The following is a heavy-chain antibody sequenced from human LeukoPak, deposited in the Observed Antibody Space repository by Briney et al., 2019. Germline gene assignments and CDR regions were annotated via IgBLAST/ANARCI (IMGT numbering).Heavy chain of an antibody. Sequence: ASVKVSCKASGYTFTSYAMNWVRQAPGQGLEWMGWINTNTGNPTYAQGFTGRFVFSLDTSVSTAYLQISSLKAEDTAVYYCARGTSSGYDILTGYSYCYYMDVWGKGTTVTVSS. D-gene: IGHD3-9*01. V-gene: IGHV7-4-1*02. CDR1: GYTFTSYA. J-gene: IGHJ6*03. CDR3: ARGTSSGYDILTGYSYCYYMDV. CDR2: INTNTGNP.